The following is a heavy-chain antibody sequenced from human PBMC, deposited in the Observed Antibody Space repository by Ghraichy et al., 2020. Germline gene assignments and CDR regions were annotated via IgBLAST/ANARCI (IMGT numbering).Heavy chain of an antibody. CDR2: TYYRSKWYN. J-gene: IGHJ4*02. D-gene: IGHD6-6*01. Sequence: SQTLLLTCAISGDRVSSNSVAWNWIRQSPSRGLEWLGRTYYRSKWYNDYAVSVKSRITINPDTSKNQFSLQLNSVTPEDTAMYYCARGSSIPARFDYWGQGTLVTVSS. CDR1: GDRVSSNSVA. CDR3: ARGSSIPARFDY. V-gene: IGHV6-1*01.